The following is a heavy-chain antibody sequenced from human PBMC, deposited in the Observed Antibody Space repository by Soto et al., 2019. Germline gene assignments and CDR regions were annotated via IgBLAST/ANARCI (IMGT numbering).Heavy chain of an antibody. CDR3: AASIFYYGMDV. CDR2: IYPGDSDT. CDR1: GYTFTNYW. J-gene: IGHJ6*02. V-gene: IGHV5-51*01. Sequence: RGSLKISCKGSGYTFTNYWIGWVRQMPGKGLEWMGIIYPGDSDTKYNPSFQGQVTISADKSITTTYLRWTSLKASDTAIYYCAASIFYYGMDVWGQGTTVTVSS.